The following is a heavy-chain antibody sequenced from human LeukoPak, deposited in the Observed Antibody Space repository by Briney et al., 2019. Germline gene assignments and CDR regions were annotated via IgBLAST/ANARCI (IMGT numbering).Heavy chain of an antibody. Sequence: SETLSLTCTVSGGSISSYYWSWIRQPPGKGLEWIGYIYYSGSTNYNPSLKSRVTISVDTSKNQFSLKLSSVTAADTAVYYCARCNSGSYYDVGFDYWGQGTLVTVSS. CDR1: GGSISSYY. V-gene: IGHV4-59*01. D-gene: IGHD1-26*01. CDR3: ARCNSGSYYDVGFDY. J-gene: IGHJ4*02. CDR2: IYYSGST.